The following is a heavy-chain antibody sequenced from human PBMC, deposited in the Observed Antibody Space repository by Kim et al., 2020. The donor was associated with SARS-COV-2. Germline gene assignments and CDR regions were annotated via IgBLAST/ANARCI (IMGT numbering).Heavy chain of an antibody. D-gene: IGHD3-22*01. CDR3: ARDVPYYDSSGYYYYFDY. Sequence: GGALRLSCAASGFTFSDYYMSWIRQAPGKGLEWVSYISSSTSYTNYADSVKGRFTISRDNAKNSLYLQMNSLRAEDTAVYYCARDVPYYDSSGYYYYFDYWGQGTLVTVSS. CDR2: ISSSTSYT. V-gene: IGHV3-11*05. CDR1: GFTFSDYY. J-gene: IGHJ4*02.